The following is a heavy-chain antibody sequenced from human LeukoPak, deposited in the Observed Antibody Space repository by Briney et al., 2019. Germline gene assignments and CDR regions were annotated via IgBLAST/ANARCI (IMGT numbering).Heavy chain of an antibody. V-gene: IGHV4-30-2*01. CDR2: IYHSGST. CDR1: GGSVSSGSYY. CDR3: ASARGGYYDFWSGYQALYFDY. Sequence: SETLSLTCTVSGGSVSSGSYYWSWIRQPPGKGLEWIGYIYHSGSTYYNPSLKSRVTISVDRSKNQFSLKLSSVTAADTAVYYCASARGGYYDFWSGYQALYFDYWGQGTLVTVSS. D-gene: IGHD3-3*01. J-gene: IGHJ4*02.